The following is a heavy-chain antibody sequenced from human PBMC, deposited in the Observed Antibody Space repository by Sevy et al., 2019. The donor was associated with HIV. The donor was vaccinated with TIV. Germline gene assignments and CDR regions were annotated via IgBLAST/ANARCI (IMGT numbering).Heavy chain of an antibody. Sequence: GGSLRLSCAASGFTFSNYWMHWVRQAPGKGLVCVSHINTDGESIRYADSVKGRFTISRDNAKNTLYLQVNSLRAEDTAVYYCARGTRGTFGNWGQGTLVTVSS. CDR2: INTDGESI. D-gene: IGHD1-26*01. V-gene: IGHV3-74*01. CDR3: ARGTRGTFGN. CDR1: GFTFSNYW. J-gene: IGHJ4*02.